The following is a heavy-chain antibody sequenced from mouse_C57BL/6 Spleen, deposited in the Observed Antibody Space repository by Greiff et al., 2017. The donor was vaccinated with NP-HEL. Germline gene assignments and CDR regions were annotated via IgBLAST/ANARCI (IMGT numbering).Heavy chain of an antibody. Sequence: EVQLVESGGGLVKPGGSLKLSCAASGFTFSGYAMSWVRQTPEKRLEWVATISDGGSYTYYPDNVKGRFTISRDNAKNNLYLQMSHLKSEDTAMYYCAREGRVYGNYLDYWGQGTTLTVSS. CDR2: ISDGGSYT. J-gene: IGHJ2*01. CDR3: AREGRVYGNYLDY. D-gene: IGHD2-1*01. CDR1: GFTFSGYA. V-gene: IGHV5-4*01.